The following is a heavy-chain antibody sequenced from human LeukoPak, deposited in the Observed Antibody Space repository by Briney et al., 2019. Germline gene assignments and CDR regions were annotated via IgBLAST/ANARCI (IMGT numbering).Heavy chain of an antibody. D-gene: IGHD2/OR15-2a*01. CDR3: VKDLRSDFMGVLSRYLSY. CDR1: GFTFSRFA. V-gene: IGHV3-64D*09. J-gene: IGHJ4*02. CDR2: ISRNGGRT. Sequence: PGGSLRLSCSASGFTFSRFAMHWVRQAPGKGLEYVAAISRNGGRTYYADSVKGRFTISRDNSKSTLYLQMSSLRDEDTAVYLCVKDLRSDFMGVLSRYLSYWGQGTLVTVSS.